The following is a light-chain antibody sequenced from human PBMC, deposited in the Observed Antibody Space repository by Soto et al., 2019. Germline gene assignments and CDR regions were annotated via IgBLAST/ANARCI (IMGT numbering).Light chain of an antibody. V-gene: IGKV1-39*01. CDR2: AAS. Sequence: DIQMTQSPSSLSASVGDRVTITCRASQSISSYLNWYQQKPGKAPKLLIYAASSLQSGVPSRFSGSGSGTDFTLTISSLQPEDFATYYCQQSYSTLTRTFGQGTKVDI. J-gene: IGKJ1*01. CDR1: QSISSY. CDR3: QQSYSTLTRT.